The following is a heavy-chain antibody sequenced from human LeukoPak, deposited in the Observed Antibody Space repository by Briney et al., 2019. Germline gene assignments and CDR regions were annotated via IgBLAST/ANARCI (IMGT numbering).Heavy chain of an antibody. CDR1: RFTFGDYA. CDR2: IRSKAYGGTT. CDR3: TRDPIAVAGTAIDY. Sequence: GRSLRLSCTASRFTFGDYAMSWVRKAPKKGLEGVGFIRSKAYGGTTEYAASVKGRFTISRDDSKSIAYLQMNSLKTEDTAVYYCTRDPIAVAGTAIDYWGQGTLVTVSS. J-gene: IGHJ4*02. D-gene: IGHD6-19*01. V-gene: IGHV3-49*04.